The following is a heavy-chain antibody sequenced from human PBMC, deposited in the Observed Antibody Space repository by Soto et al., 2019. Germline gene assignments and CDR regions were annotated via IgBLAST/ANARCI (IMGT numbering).Heavy chain of an antibody. V-gene: IGHV4-30-2*01. J-gene: IGHJ5*02. CDR1: GGSISRGGYS. Sequence: QLQLQESGSGLVKPSQTLSLTCAVSGGSISRGGYSWNWIRQPPGKGLEWIGYIYHSGSTYYNPALKSRATITVDRSKNQFSLKLSSVTAADTAVYYCARVTGPWGQGTLVTVSS. CDR3: ARVTGP. CDR2: IYHSGST.